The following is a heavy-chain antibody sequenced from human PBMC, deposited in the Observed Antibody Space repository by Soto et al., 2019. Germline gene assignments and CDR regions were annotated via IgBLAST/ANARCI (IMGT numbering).Heavy chain of an antibody. Sequence: QVQLQESGPGRVTPSQTLSLTCTVSGGSISNVHYFWSLIRQSPDKGLEWIGHIYNGGSPDKNPSLTTRVTIALHISKTQFALQLSYVSTADTDVYYGARRPSGDKVDYWGQGTLVTDSS. CDR2: IYNGGSP. D-gene: IGHD7-27*01. CDR3: ARRPSGDKVDY. J-gene: IGHJ4*02. V-gene: IGHV4-30-4*01. CDR1: GGSISNVHYF.